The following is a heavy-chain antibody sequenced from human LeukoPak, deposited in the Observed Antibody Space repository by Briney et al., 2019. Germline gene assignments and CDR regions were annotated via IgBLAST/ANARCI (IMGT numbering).Heavy chain of an antibody. CDR1: GFIFNNYA. CDR3: AKDNRRHYTSGPNPDSLH. CDR2: ISWNSGSI. J-gene: IGHJ4*02. D-gene: IGHD6-19*01. V-gene: IGHV3-9*01. Sequence: PGRSLRLSCAGSGFIFNNYAMYWVRHPPGKGLEWVSGISWNSGSIDYADSVKGRFTISRDNAKNSLYLRMNSLRVEDTAFYYCAKDNRRHYTSGPNPDSLHWGQGALVTVSS.